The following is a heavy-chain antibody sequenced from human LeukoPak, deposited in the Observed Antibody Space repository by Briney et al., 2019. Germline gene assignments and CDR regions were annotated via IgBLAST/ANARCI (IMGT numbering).Heavy chain of an antibody. CDR1: GFTFSRYG. D-gene: IGHD3-3*01. J-gene: IGHJ6*03. Sequence: GGSLRLSCEASGFTFSRYGMSWVRQAPGKGLEWVSGINWNGGSTGYADSVKGRFTISRDNAKNSLYLQMNSLRAEDTALYYCARGGITIFGVVSYMDVWGKGTTVTVSS. CDR2: INWNGGST. CDR3: ARGGITIFGVVSYMDV. V-gene: IGHV3-20*04.